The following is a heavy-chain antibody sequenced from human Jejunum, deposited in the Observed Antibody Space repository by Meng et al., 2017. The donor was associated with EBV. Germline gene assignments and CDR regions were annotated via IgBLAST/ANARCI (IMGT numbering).Heavy chain of an antibody. J-gene: IGHJ4*02. CDR2: ISNDGNNK. V-gene: IGHV3-30-3*01. D-gene: IGHD3-16*01. CDR3: TREWGADY. Sequence: QVQLVESGGGVVQLGRSLRLSWAASGFTFSGHAMQWVRQAPGKGLKWVALISNDGNNKYYADSVKGRFTISRDNSKNTLYLQMNSLRVDDTALYYCTREWGADYWGQGTLVTVSS. CDR1: GFTFSGHA.